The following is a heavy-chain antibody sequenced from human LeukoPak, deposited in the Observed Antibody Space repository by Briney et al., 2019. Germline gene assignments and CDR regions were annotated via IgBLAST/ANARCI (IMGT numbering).Heavy chain of an antibody. Sequence: GGSLRLSCAASGFTFSNYAMSWVRQAPGKGLEWVSAISGRSDDIHYADSVKGRFTISRDNSENTLYLQMNSLRVEDTAVYYCARGRGWYFDLWGRGTLVTVSS. CDR3: ARGRGWYFDL. J-gene: IGHJ2*01. CDR2: ISGRSDDI. D-gene: IGHD3-10*01. V-gene: IGHV3-23*01. CDR1: GFTFSNYA.